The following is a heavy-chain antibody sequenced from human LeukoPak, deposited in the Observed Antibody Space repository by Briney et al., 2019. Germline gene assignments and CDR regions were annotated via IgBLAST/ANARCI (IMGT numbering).Heavy chain of an antibody. CDR3: ARSRSPYSSGPFDY. V-gene: IGHV4-4*07. Sequence: SLTCTVSGGSISGYYWNWLRQXAGKGLEWIGRLYSSGSTYYNHSLKSRVAMSVDTSKNHFSLILTSVTAADTAVYYCARSRSPYSSGPFDYWGHGTLVTVSS. J-gene: IGHJ4*01. CDR2: LYSSGST. CDR1: GGSISGYY. D-gene: IGHD3-22*01.